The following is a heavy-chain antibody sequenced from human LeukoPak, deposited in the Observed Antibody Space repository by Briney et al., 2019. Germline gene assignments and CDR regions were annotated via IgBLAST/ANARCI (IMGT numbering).Heavy chain of an antibody. J-gene: IGHJ4*02. Sequence: GGSLRLSCAASEFSVGSNYMTWVRQAPGKGLEWVSLIYSGGSTYYADSVKGRFTISRDNPKNTLYLQMNSLRAEDTAVYYCARDKKYYDILTGYNTNYYFDHWGQGTLVPVPS. D-gene: IGHD3-9*01. CDR3: ARDKKYYDILTGYNTNYYFDH. CDR2: IYSGGST. CDR1: EFSVGSNY. V-gene: IGHV3-66*01.